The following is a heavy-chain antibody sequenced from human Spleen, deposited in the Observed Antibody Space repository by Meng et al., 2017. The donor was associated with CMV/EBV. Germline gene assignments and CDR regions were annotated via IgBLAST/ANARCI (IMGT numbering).Heavy chain of an antibody. V-gene: IGHV1-8*01. Sequence: SCKASGYTFASYDINWVRQATGQGLEWMGWINPNSGNTGYSQKFQGRVTMTRDTSISTAYMELSSLRSEDTAVYYCARGPIDSVSNWGQGTLVTVSS. D-gene: IGHD2-15*01. J-gene: IGHJ4*02. CDR1: GYTFASYD. CDR3: ARGPIDSVSN. CDR2: INPNSGNT.